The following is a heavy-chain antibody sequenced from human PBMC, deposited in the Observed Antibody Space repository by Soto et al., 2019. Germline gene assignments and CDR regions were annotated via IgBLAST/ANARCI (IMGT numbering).Heavy chain of an antibody. J-gene: IGHJ6*03. CDR3: ARVVEGFWRGYPNYYYYYYMDV. D-gene: IGHD3-3*01. CDR2: IYHSGST. Sequence: QVQLQESGPGLVKPSGTLSLTCAVSSGSISSSNWWSWVRQPPGKGLEWIGEIYHSGSTNYNPSLKSRVTISVDKSKNQFSLKLSSVTAADTAVYYCARVVEGFWRGYPNYYYYYYMDVWGKGTTVTVSS. V-gene: IGHV4-4*02. CDR1: SGSISSSNW.